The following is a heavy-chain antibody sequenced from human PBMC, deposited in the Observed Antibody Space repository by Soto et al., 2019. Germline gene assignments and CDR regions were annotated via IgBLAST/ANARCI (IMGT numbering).Heavy chain of an antibody. J-gene: IGHJ6*02. Sequence: ASVKVSCKASGYTFTSYDINWVRQATGQGLEWVGWMNPNSGNTGYAQKFQGRVTMTRNTSISTAYMELSSLRSEDTAVYYCARGGGGYSYGYGYYYYYGMDVWGQGTTVTVSS. CDR2: MNPNSGNT. CDR3: ARGGGGYSYGYGYYYYYGMDV. D-gene: IGHD5-18*01. CDR1: GYTFTSYD. V-gene: IGHV1-8*01.